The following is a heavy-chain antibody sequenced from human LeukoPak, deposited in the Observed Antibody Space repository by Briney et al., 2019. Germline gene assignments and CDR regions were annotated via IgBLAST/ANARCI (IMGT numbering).Heavy chain of an antibody. Sequence: PGGSLRLSCAASGFTFCSYAMTWVPAAPGKGLEWGSGISARGDSTYYADPVKGRFTISKDKSKNTPYVQMNSVRAEDTAVYYCAKGPRRFGEFPFDYWGQGTLVTVSS. CDR1: GFTFCSYA. CDR2: ISARGDST. J-gene: IGHJ4*02. V-gene: IGHV3-23*01. CDR3: AKGPRRFGEFPFDY. D-gene: IGHD3-10*01.